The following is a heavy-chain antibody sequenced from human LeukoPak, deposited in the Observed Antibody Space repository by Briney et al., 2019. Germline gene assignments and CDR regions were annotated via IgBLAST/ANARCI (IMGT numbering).Heavy chain of an antibody. CDR3: ARDGDLGATITGAFDI. D-gene: IGHD5-24*01. CDR2: IKQDGSEK. V-gene: IGHV3-7*01. J-gene: IGHJ3*02. CDR1: GFTFSNYW. Sequence: GSLRLSCAVSGFTFSNYWMSWVRQAPGKGLEWVANIKQDGSEKYYVDSVKGRFTVSRDNAKNSLFLQMNSLRAEDTAVYYCARDGDLGATITGAFDIWGQGTMVTVSS.